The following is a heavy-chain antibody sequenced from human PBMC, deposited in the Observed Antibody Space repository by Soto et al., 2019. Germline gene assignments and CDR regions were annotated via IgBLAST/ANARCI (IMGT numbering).Heavy chain of an antibody. Sequence: ASVKVSCKASGGTFSSYAISWVRQAPGQGLEWMGGIIPIFGTANYAQKFQGRVTITADESTSTAYMELSSLRSEDTAVYYCAREAGKYYYDSSGYYYKQFDYWGQGTLVTVSS. D-gene: IGHD3-22*01. CDR3: AREAGKYYYDSSGYYYKQFDY. CDR1: GGTFSSYA. J-gene: IGHJ4*02. V-gene: IGHV1-69*13. CDR2: IIPIFGTA.